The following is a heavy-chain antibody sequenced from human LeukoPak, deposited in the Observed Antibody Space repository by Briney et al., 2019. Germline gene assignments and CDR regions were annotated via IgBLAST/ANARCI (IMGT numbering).Heavy chain of an antibody. CDR2: ISWNSGSI. CDR3: AGSWCSSTGCSPSRGRFDI. D-gene: IGHD2-2*01. CDR1: GFTFDDYA. V-gene: IGHV3-9*01. J-gene: IGHJ3*02. Sequence: GGSLRLSCAASGFTFDDYAMHWVRQAPGKGLEWVSSISWNSGSIGYADSVKGRFTISRDNAKNSLYLQMNSLRAEDTALYYCAGSWCSSTGCSPSRGRFDIWGQGTMVTVSS.